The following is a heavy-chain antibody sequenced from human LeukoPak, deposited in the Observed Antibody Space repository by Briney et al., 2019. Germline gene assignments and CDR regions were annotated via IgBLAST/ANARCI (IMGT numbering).Heavy chain of an antibody. J-gene: IGHJ4*02. CDR3: ARTPLGELWPAPDY. D-gene: IGHD3-16*01. Sequence: VASVKVSCKASGYTFTSYAMNWVRQAPGQGLEWMGWINTNTGNPTYAQGFTGRFVFSLDTSVSTAYPRFSSLKAEDTAVYYCARTPLGELWPAPDYWGQGTLVTVSS. CDR1: GYTFTSYA. V-gene: IGHV7-4-1*02. CDR2: INTNTGNP.